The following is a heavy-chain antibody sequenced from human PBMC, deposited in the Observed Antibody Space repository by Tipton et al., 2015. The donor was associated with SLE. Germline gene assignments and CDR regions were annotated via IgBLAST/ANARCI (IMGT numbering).Heavy chain of an antibody. V-gene: IGHV4-4*07. Sequence: TLSLTCTVYGGSFSGYYWSWIRQPAGKGLEWIGRIYTSGSTNYNPSLKSRVTISVDTSKNQFSLKLSSVTAADTAVYFCASRVVYGDYQDFFDSWGQGTLVTVSS. J-gene: IGHJ4*02. CDR2: IYTSGST. CDR1: GGSFSGYY. CDR3: ASRVVYGDYQDFFDS. D-gene: IGHD4-17*01.